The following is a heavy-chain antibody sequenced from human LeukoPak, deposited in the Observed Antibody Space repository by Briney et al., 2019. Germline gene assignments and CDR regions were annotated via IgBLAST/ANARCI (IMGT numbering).Heavy chain of an antibody. Sequence: GGSLRLSCAASGFTFSSYWMSWVRQAPGKGLEWVANIKQDGSEKYYVDSVKGRFTISRDNAKNTLYLQMNSLRAEDTAVYYCAKVDRLANWFDPWGQGTLVTVSS. CDR1: GFTFSSYW. J-gene: IGHJ5*02. CDR2: IKQDGSEK. D-gene: IGHD6-19*01. CDR3: AKVDRLANWFDP. V-gene: IGHV3-7*03.